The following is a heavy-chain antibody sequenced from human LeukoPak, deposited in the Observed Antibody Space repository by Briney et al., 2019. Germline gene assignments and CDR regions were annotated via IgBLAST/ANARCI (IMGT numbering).Heavy chain of an antibody. J-gene: IGHJ4*02. Sequence: SETLSLTCTVSGGSITTSGHYWAWIRRPPGKGLEWIGSLYYGGTNYYNPSLKSRVTVSGDTSKNQFSLEMASVTAADTAVYYCARRSHSPSMSPYWGPGTQVTVSS. CDR1: GGSITTSGHY. V-gene: IGHV4-39*01. D-gene: IGHD3-10*01. CDR2: LYYGGTN. CDR3: ARRSHSPSMSPY.